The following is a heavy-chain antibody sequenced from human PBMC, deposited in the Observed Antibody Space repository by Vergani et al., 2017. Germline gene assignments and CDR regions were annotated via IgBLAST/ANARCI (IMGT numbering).Heavy chain of an antibody. V-gene: IGHV3-30*18. D-gene: IGHD6-19*01. Sequence: QVQLVESGGGVVQPGRSLRLSCAASGFTFSSYGMHWVRQAPGKGLEWVAVISYDGSNKYYADSVKGRFTISRDNSKNSLYLQMNSLRTEDTALYYCAKGGSSGWYDYFDYWGQGTLVTVSS. CDR1: GFTFSSYG. J-gene: IGHJ4*02. CDR2: ISYDGSNK. CDR3: AKGGSSGWYDYFDY.